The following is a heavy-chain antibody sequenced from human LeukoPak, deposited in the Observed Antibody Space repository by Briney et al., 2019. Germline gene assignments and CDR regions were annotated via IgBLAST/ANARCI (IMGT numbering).Heavy chain of an antibody. CDR1: GYTFTSYG. CDR2: SIPIFGTA. CDR3: AGGVARYFDWLPHREFDP. D-gene: IGHD3-9*01. J-gene: IGHJ5*02. V-gene: IGHV1-69*06. Sequence: ASVKVSCKASGYTFTSYGISWVRQAPGHGLEWMGGSIPIFGTANYAQKFQGRVTITADKSTSTAYMELSSLRSEDTAVYYCAGGVARYFDWLPHREFDPWGQGTLVTVSS.